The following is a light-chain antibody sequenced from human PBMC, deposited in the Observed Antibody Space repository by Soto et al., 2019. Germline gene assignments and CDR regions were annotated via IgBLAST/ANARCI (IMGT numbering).Light chain of an antibody. Sequence: QSALTQPASVSGSPGQSITISFTGTSSDVGGYNYVSWYQQHPGKAPKLMIYDVSNRPSGVSNRFSGSKSGNTASLTISGRQAEDEDDYYCSSYTSSSTPHVVGGGGTQLTVL. CDR1: SSDVGGYNY. CDR2: DVS. CDR3: SSYTSSSTPHVV. J-gene: IGLJ2*01. V-gene: IGLV2-14*03.